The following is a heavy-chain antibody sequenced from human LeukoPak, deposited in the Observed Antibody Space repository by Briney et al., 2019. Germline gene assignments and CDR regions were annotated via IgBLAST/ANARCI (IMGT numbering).Heavy chain of an antibody. V-gene: IGHV4-59*06. Sequence: SETLSLTCTVSGGSISSYYWSWIRQPAGKGLEWIGYIYYSGSTYYNPSLKSRVTISVDTSKNQFSLKLSSVTAADTAVYYCARVARPRYYFDYWGQGTLVTVSS. CDR1: GGSISSYY. CDR2: IYYSGST. D-gene: IGHD2-21*01. J-gene: IGHJ4*02. CDR3: ARVARPRYYFDY.